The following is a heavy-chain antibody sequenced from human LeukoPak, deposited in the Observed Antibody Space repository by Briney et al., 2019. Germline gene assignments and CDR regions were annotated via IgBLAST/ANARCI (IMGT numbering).Heavy chain of an antibody. CDR1: GFTLSQNW. Sequence: GGSLRLSCAASGFTLSQNWLHWVSQAPGKGLVWVSRISPDDKSTSYAESVKGRFTISRDDAKKTLYLQMNSLRAEDTAVYYCLTILETTIDAFDIWGQGTMVTVSS. J-gene: IGHJ3*02. V-gene: IGHV3-74*01. D-gene: IGHD1-26*01. CDR3: LTILETTIDAFDI. CDR2: ISPDDKST.